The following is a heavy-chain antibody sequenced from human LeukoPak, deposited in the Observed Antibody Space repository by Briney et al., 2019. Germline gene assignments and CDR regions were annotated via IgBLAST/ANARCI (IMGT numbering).Heavy chain of an antibody. CDR3: ARSTYFYDSSGYRYFDY. D-gene: IGHD3-22*01. Sequence: GGSLRLSCAASGFTFDDYGMSWVRQAPGKGLEWVANIKQDGNEKSYVDTVKGRFTISRDNAKDSLYLQMNSLRAEDTAVYYCARSTYFYDSSGYRYFDYWGQGTLATVSS. J-gene: IGHJ4*02. CDR1: GFTFDDYG. V-gene: IGHV3-7*01. CDR2: IKQDGNEK.